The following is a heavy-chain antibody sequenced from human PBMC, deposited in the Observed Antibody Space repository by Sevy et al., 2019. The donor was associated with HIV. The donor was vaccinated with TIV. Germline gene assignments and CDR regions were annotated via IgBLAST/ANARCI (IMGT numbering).Heavy chain of an antibody. CDR3: ARKGIAVAASDWYFDL. CDR1: GFTFSDYY. CDR2: ISSSGSTI. D-gene: IGHD6-19*01. J-gene: IGHJ2*01. Sequence: GGSLRLSCAASGFTFSDYYMSWIRQAPGKGLEWVSYISSSGSTIYYADSVKGRFTISRDNAKNSLYRQMNSLRAEDTAVYYCARKGIAVAASDWYFDLWGRGTLVTVSS. V-gene: IGHV3-11*04.